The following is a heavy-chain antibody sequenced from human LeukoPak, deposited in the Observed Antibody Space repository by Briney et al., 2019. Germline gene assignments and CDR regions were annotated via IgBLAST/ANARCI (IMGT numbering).Heavy chain of an antibody. D-gene: IGHD5-18*01. CDR3: VREARGYHYTYFDY. CDR2: VSAGHHA. V-gene: IGHV3-13*01. CDR1: GFTLGGHD. Sequence: QSGGSLRPSCTASGFTLGGHDMHWVRQTTGDGLEWVAAVSAGHHAFYAGSAKGRFTVSREDAKNSLYLQMNSLRAGDTAVYYCVREARGYHYTYFDYWGQGSLVTVSS. J-gene: IGHJ4*02.